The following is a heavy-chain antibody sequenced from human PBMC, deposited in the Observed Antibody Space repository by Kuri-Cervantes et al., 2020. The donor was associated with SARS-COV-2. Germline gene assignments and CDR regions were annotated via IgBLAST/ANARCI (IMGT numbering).Heavy chain of an antibody. J-gene: IGHJ4*02. Sequence: SETLSLTCTVSGGSISSGGYYWSWIRQPPGKGLEWIGYIYHSGSTYYNPSLKSRVTISVDRSKNQFSLKLSSVTAADTAVYYCARGLGSGYYYGSFDYWGQGTLVTVSS. D-gene: IGHD3-22*01. V-gene: IGHV4-30-2*01. CDR1: GGSISSGGYY. CDR3: ARGLGSGYYYGSFDY. CDR2: IYHSGST.